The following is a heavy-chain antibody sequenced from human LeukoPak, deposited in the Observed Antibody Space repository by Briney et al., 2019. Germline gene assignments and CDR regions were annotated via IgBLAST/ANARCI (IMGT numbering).Heavy chain of an antibody. CDR3: ARAHYYDMDV. CDR2: IKSDGTST. J-gene: IGHJ6*02. CDR1: GPTFSSYW. Sequence: GGSLRLSCAASGPTFSSYWMHWVRQAPGKGLVWVSRIKSDGTSTSYADSVKGRFTISRDNAKNTLYLQMNSLRAEDTAVYYCARAHYYDMDVWGQGTTVTVSS. V-gene: IGHV3-74*01.